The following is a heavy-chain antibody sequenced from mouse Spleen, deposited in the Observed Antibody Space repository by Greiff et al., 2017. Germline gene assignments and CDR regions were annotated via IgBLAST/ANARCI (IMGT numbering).Heavy chain of an antibody. CDR3: ARRGNPGYGSGAWFAY. CDR2: IDPSDSET. Sequence: QVQLQQPGAELVRPGSSVKLSCKASGYTFTSYWMPWVNQRPIQGLEWIGNIDPSDSETHYNQKFKDKATLTVDKSSSTAYMQLSSLTSEDSAVYYCARRGNPGYGSGAWFAYWGQGTLVTVSA. CDR1: GYTFTSYW. D-gene: IGHD1-1*01. J-gene: IGHJ3*01. V-gene: IGHV1-52*01.